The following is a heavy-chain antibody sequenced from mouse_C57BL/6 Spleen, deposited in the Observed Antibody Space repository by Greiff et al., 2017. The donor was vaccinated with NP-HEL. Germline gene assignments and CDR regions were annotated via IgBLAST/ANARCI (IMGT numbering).Heavy chain of an antibody. D-gene: IGHD1-1*01. CDR2: IYPGSGST. CDR3: ARDYYYGSSLGDY. J-gene: IGHJ2*01. Sequence: VQLQQSGAELVKPGASVKMSCKASGYTFTSYWITWVKQRPGQGLEWIGDIYPGSGSTNYNEKFKSKATLTVDTSSSTAYMQLSSLTSEDSAVYYCARDYYYGSSLGDYWGQGTTLTVSS. V-gene: IGHV1-55*01. CDR1: GYTFTSYW.